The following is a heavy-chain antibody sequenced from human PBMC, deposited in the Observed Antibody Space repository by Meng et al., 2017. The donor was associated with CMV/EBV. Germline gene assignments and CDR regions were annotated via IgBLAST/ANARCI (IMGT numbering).Heavy chain of an antibody. D-gene: IGHD2-2*01. Sequence: SVKVSCKASGGTFSSYAISWVRQAPGQGLEWMGGIIPIFGTANYAQKFQGRVTITTDESTSTAYMELSRLRSDDTAVYYCARDLHDCSSTSCYRYYYYYYGMDVWGQGTTVTVSS. CDR3: ARDLHDCSSTSCYRYYYYYYGMDV. V-gene: IGHV1-69*05. J-gene: IGHJ6*02. CDR2: IIPIFGTA. CDR1: GGTFSSYA.